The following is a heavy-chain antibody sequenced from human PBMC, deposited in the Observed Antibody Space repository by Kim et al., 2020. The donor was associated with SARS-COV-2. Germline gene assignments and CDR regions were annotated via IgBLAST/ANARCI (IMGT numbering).Heavy chain of an antibody. V-gene: IGHV1-3*01. Sequence: ASVKVSCKASGYTFTSYAMHWVRQAPGQRLEWMGWINAGNGNTKYSQKFQGRVTITRDTSASTAYMELSSLRCEDTAVYYCARKLSPPWSVYGMDVWGQGTTVTVSS. J-gene: IGHJ6*02. CDR2: INAGNGNT. CDR1: GYTFTSYA. CDR3: ARKLSPPWSVYGMDV. D-gene: IGHD2-8*02.